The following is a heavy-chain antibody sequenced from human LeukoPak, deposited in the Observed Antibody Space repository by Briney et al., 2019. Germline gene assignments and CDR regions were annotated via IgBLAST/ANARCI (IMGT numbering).Heavy chain of an antibody. J-gene: IGHJ4*02. D-gene: IGHD1-26*01. CDR3: ARIGIVGATFDY. V-gene: IGHV1-18*01. CDR2: ISAYNGNT. Sequence: ASVKPSDMASGYTFTSYGISWVRQAPGQGLEWMGWISAYNGNTNYAQKLQGRVTMTTDTSTSTAYMELRSLRSDDTAVYYCARIGIVGATFDYWGQGTLVTVSS. CDR1: GYTFTSYG.